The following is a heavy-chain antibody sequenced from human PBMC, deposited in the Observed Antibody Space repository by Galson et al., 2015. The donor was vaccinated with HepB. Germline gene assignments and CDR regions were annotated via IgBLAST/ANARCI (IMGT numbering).Heavy chain of an antibody. CDR2: ISYDGSNK. D-gene: IGHD6-19*01. Sequence: SLRLSCAASGFIFNSYAMTWDRQAPGKGLEWVAFISYDGSNKYYADSVKGRFTISRDNSKNTLYLQMNSLRPEDTAVYYCARGPYSSGWSKRGRYFDYWGQGSLVTVSS. V-gene: IGHV3-30-3*01. CDR3: ARGPYSSGWSKRGRYFDY. CDR1: GFIFNSYA. J-gene: IGHJ4*02.